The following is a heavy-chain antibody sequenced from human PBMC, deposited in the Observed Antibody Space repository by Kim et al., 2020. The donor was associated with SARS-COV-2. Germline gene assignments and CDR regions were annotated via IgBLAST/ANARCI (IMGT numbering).Heavy chain of an antibody. CDR3: ARLPPTPYSSGWAPSGGFDY. Sequence: GESLKISCKGSGYSFTSYWIGWVRQMPGKGLEWMGIIYPGDSDTRYSPSFQGQVTISADKSISTAYLQWSSLKASDTAMYYCARLPPTPYSSGWAPSGGFDYWGQGTLVTVSS. D-gene: IGHD6-19*01. CDR2: IYPGDSDT. V-gene: IGHV5-51*01. J-gene: IGHJ4*02. CDR1: GYSFTSYW.